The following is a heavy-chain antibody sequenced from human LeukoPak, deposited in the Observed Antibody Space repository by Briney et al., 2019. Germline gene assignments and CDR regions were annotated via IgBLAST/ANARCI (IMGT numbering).Heavy chain of an antibody. D-gene: IGHD3-10*01. CDR3: VQGGLWFFY. J-gene: IGHJ4*02. V-gene: IGHV4-39*01. CDR1: GGSISSSSYY. Sequence: PSETLPLTCTVSGGSISSSSYYWGWIRQPPGKGLEWIGSIYYSGSTYYNPSLKSRVTISVDTSKNQFSLKLSSVTAADTAVYYCVQGGLWFFYWGQGTLVTVSS. CDR2: IYYSGST.